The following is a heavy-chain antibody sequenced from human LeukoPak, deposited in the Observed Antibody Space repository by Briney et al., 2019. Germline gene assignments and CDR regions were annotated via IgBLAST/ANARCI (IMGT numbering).Heavy chain of an antibody. CDR1: GASMSSFY. V-gene: IGHV4-4*07. D-gene: IGHD3-10*01. CDR3: ARGSGVRGVISIYYYYYMDV. CDR2: IYTSGST. J-gene: IGHJ6*03. Sequence: SETLSLTCTVSGASMSSFYWTWIRQPAGKGLEWIGRIYTSGSTNYNPSLKSRVTMSVDTSKNQFSLKLSSVTAADTAVYYCARGSGVRGVISIYYYYYMDVWGKGTTVTISS.